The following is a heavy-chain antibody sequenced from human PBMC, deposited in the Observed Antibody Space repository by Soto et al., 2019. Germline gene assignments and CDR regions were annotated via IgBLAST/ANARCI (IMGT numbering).Heavy chain of an antibody. J-gene: IGHJ4*02. CDR3: ARDLTYSGDYSFDY. CDR1: GFTFSSYS. CDR2: ITRTSSTV. D-gene: IGHD4-17*01. V-gene: IGHV3-48*01. Sequence: EVQLVESGGGLVQPGGSLRLSWAASGFTFSSYSMNWVRQAPGKGLEWISYITRTSSTVYYADSVKGRFTISRDNVKNSLYLHMNSLRAEDTAIYYCARDLTYSGDYSFDYWGQGTLVTVSS.